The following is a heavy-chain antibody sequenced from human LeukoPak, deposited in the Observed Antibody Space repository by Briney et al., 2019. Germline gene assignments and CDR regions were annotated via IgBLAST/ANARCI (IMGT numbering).Heavy chain of an antibody. J-gene: IGHJ6*02. CDR1: GFTLSSYAMH. D-gene: IGHD2-15*01. CDR3: ASQYCSGGSCYYYGTDV. Sequence: GSLRLSCAASGFTLSSYAMHWVRQAPGKGLEWIGNIYYSGTTYYNPSLKSRVTISVDTSKNQFSLQLSSVTAADTAVYYCASQYCSGGSCYYYGTDVWGQGTTVTVSS. V-gene: IGHV4-39*01. CDR2: IYYSGTT.